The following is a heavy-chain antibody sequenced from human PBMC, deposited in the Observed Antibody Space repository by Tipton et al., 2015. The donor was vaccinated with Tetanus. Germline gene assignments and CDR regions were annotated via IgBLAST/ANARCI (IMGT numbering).Heavy chain of an antibody. V-gene: IGHV4-34*01. D-gene: IGHD2-2*01. CDR3: ARSIAAASVWPFDY. J-gene: IGHJ4*02. Sequence: TLSLTCAVYGGAFSGHYWTWIRQAPGKGLEWIGEIHPSGSTNYNASLRGRVTMSVDLTRKHVFLRMTSVTAAGTAVYYCARSIAAASVWPFDYWGQGTQVTVSS. CDR2: IHPSGST. CDR1: GGAFSGHY.